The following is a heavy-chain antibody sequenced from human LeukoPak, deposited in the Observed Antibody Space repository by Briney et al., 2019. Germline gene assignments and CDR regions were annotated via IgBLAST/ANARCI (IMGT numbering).Heavy chain of an antibody. Sequence: ASVKVSCKASGNIFTTSAIYWVRQAPGQRPEWMGWINAGNGNTKYSQKFQDRVSLTRDTSASAAYMELSRLTPEDTAVYYCTTSVSEGDEDGILTGFNYWGQGTLVTVSS. D-gene: IGHD3-9*01. V-gene: IGHV1-3*01. CDR1: GNIFTTSA. J-gene: IGHJ4*02. CDR2: INAGNGNT. CDR3: TTSVSEGDEDGILTGFNY.